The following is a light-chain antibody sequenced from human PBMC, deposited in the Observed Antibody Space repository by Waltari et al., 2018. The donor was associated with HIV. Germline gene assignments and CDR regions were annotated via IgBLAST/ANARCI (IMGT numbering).Light chain of an antibody. CDR1: HLSLKY. J-gene: IGLJ2*01. V-gene: IGLV3-1*01. Sequence: FGLTQPPSVSVSPGQTATITCSGDHLSLKYTCWYQQRPGQSPVLVISADSARPSGVPERFSGSNSGNISTLTIKGAQLIDEADYYCQAWDTIREIFGGGTNLHVL. CDR3: QAWDTIREI. CDR2: ADS.